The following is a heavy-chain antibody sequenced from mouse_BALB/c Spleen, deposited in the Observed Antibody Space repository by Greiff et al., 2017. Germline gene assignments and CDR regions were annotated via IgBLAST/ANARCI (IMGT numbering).Heavy chain of an antibody. V-gene: IGHV3-2*02. CDR2: ISYSGST. J-gene: IGHJ4*01. D-gene: IGHD2-10*01. CDR1: GYSITSDYA. CDR3: ARSAYYNAMDY. Sequence: VQLQQSGPGLVKPSQSLSLTCTVTGYSITSDYAWNWIRQFPGNKLEWMGYISYSGSTSYNPSLKSRISITRDTSKNQFFLQLNSVTTEDTATYYCARSAYYNAMDYWGQGTSVTVSS.